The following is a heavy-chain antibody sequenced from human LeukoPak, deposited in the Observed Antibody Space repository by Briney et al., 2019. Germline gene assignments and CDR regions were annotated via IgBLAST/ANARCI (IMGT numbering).Heavy chain of an antibody. CDR2: IIPIFGTA. CDR1: GGTFSSYA. V-gene: IGHV1-69*13. D-gene: IGHD6-13*01. CDR3: ARGLRSIGSWYFDY. Sequence: GASVKVSCKASGGTFSSYAISWVRQAPGQGLEWMGGIIPIFGTANYAQKFQGRVTITADESTSTAYMELSSLRSEDTAVYYCARGLRSIGSWYFDYWGQGTLVTVSS. J-gene: IGHJ4*02.